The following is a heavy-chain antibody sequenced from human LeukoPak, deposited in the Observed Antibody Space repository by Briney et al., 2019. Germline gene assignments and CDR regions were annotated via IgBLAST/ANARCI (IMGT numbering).Heavy chain of an antibody. J-gene: IGHJ3*02. CDR2: ISSSSSTI. D-gene: IGHD1-26*01. CDR1: GFTFSSYS. CDR3: ARDLVGAEDPDAFDI. Sequence: PGGSLRLSCAASGFTFSSYSMNWVRQAPGKGLEWVSYISSSSSTIYYADSVKGRFTISRDNAKNSLYLQMNSLRAEDTAVYYCARDLVGAEDPDAFDIWGQGTMVTVSS. V-gene: IGHV3-48*01.